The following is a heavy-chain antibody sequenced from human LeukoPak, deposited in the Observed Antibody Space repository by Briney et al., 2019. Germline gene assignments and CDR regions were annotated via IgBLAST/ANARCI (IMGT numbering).Heavy chain of an antibody. V-gene: IGHV4-39*07. CDR2: IYYSGST. D-gene: IGHD4-17*01. CDR1: GGSISSSSYY. Sequence: SETLSLTCTVSGGSISSSSYYWGWIRQPPGKGLEWIGSIYYSGSTYYNPSFKSRVTISVDTSKNQFSLKLSSVTAADTAVYYCARDPPTTVSFDYWGQGTLVTVSS. CDR3: ARDPPTTVSFDY. J-gene: IGHJ4*02.